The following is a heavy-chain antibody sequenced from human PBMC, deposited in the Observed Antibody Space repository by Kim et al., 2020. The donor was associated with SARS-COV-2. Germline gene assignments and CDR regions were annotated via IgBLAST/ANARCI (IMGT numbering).Heavy chain of an antibody. Sequence: SVKVSCKASGGTFSSYAISWVRQAPGQGLEWMGGIIPIFGTANYAQKFQGRVTITADESTSTAYMELSSLRSEDTAVYYCARVAGYSSSWYKSRYYGMDVWGQGTTVTVSS. D-gene: IGHD6-13*01. CDR1: GGTFSSYA. V-gene: IGHV1-69*13. J-gene: IGHJ6*02. CDR3: ARVAGYSSSWYKSRYYGMDV. CDR2: IIPIFGTA.